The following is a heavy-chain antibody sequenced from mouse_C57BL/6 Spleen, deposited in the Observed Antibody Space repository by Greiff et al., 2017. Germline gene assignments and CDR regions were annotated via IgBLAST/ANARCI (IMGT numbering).Heavy chain of an antibody. J-gene: IGHJ3*01. D-gene: IGHD1-1*01. Sequence: VQLQQSGAELVKPGASVKLSCTASGFNITDYYMHWVKQRTEQGLEWLGRFVPEDGETKYAPKFQGTATITADPSSNTAYLQLSSLTSEDTGVYYCAAYYGSSPAWFAYWGQGTLVTVSA. CDR2: FVPEDGET. CDR3: AAYYGSSPAWFAY. V-gene: IGHV14-2*01. CDR1: GFNITDYY.